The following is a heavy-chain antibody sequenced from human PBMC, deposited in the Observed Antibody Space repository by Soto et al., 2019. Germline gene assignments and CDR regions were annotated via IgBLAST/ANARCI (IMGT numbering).Heavy chain of an antibody. CDR1: GYTFTSYA. J-gene: IGHJ6*02. Sequence: ASVKVSCKASGYTFTSYAMHWVRQAPGQRLEWMGWINAIFDTTNYAQKFQGRVTITADESTSTAYMELSSLRSDDSAVYYCARAYYGSGRIPDFYFGMDVWGQGTTVTVSS. V-gene: IGHV1-69*13. CDR3: ARAYYGSGRIPDFYFGMDV. D-gene: IGHD3-10*01. CDR2: INAIFDTT.